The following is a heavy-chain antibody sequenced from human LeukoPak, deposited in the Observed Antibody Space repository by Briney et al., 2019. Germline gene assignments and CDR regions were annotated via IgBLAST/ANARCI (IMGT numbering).Heavy chain of an antibody. CDR3: ASGLYCSGGSCYDFGGFDY. Sequence: GGSLRLSCAASGFPFGSYDMHWVRQAPGKGLEWVGVSPFDGPSKYNADSVKGQFSISRDTYGSTLYLQMNSLRAEDTAVYYCASGLYCSGGSCYDFGGFDYWGQGTLVTVSS. CDR1: GFPFGSYD. CDR2: SPFDGPSK. J-gene: IGHJ4*02. D-gene: IGHD2-15*01. V-gene: IGHV3-30*14.